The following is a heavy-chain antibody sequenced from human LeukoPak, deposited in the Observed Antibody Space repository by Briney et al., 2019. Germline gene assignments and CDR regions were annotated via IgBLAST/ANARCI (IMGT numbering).Heavy chain of an antibody. D-gene: IGHD2-2*01. CDR1: GDSVSGNSVT. Sequence: SQTLSLTCAISGDSVSGNSVTWNWIRQSPSRGLEWLGRTYYRSTWYNDYAVSVRGRITVNPDTSKNQFSLHLNSVTPEDTAVYYCARRLTQYDCFDPWGQGILVTVSS. CDR3: ARRLTQYDCFDP. V-gene: IGHV6-1*01. CDR2: TYYRSTWYN. J-gene: IGHJ5*02.